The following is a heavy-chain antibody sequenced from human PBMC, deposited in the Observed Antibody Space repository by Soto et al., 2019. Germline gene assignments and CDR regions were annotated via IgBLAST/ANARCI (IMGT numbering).Heavy chain of an antibody. D-gene: IGHD4-17*01. CDR3: ARGKPVTTISYYYGMDV. V-gene: IGHV4-34*01. CDR1: GGSFSGYY. CDR2: INHSGST. J-gene: IGHJ6*02. Sequence: PFETLSLTCAVYGGSFSGYYWSWIRQPPGKGLEWIGEINHSGSTNYNPSLKSRVTISVDTSKNQFSLKLSSVTAADTAVYYCARGKPVTTISYYYGMDVWGQGTTVTVSS.